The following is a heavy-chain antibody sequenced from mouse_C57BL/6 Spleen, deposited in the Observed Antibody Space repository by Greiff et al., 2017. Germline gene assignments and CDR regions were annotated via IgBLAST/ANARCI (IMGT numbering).Heavy chain of an antibody. CDR2: IDPETGGT. J-gene: IGHJ2*01. Sequence: QVQLKESGAELVRPGASVTLSCKASGYTFTDYEMHWVKQTPVHGLEWIGAIDPETGGTAYNQKFKGKAILTADKSSSTAYMELRSLTSVDSAVYYCTRGITTVDYFDYWGQGTTLTVSS. D-gene: IGHD1-1*01. CDR1: GYTFTDYE. CDR3: TRGITTVDYFDY. V-gene: IGHV1-15*01.